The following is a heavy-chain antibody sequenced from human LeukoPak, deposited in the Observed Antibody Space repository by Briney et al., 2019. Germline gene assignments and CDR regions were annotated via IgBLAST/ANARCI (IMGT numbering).Heavy chain of an antibody. D-gene: IGHD6-6*01. V-gene: IGHV4-39*01. CDR1: GGSFSSYY. CDR3: ARHWRIAARPGWFDP. J-gene: IGHJ5*02. CDR2: IYYSGST. Sequence: PSETLSLTCAVYGGSFSSYYWGWIRQPPGKGLEWIGSIYYSGSTYYNPSLKSRVTISVDTSKNQFSLKLSSVTAADTAVYYCARHWRIAARPGWFDPWGQGTLVTVSS.